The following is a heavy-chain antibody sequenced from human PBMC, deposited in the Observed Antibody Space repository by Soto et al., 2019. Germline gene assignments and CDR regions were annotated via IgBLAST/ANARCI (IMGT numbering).Heavy chain of an antibody. CDR3: ARGDATKIVVTTYYAMDV. J-gene: IGHJ6*02. Sequence: QVQLVQSGAEEKKPGSSVKVSCKASGGSLSNYGISWVRQAPGQGLEWMGAIIPVFGTPNYALKFQDRVTITADESTTTVYMEVRSLPSEDTAVYYCARGDATKIVVTTYYAMDVWGQGTTVTVSS. CDR2: IIPVFGTP. V-gene: IGHV1-69*12. CDR1: GGSLSNYG. D-gene: IGHD3-22*01.